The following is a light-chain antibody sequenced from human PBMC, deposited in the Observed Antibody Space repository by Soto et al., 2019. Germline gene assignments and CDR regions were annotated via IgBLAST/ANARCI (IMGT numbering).Light chain of an antibody. J-gene: IGLJ3*02. Sequence: QSVLTQPPSASGSPGQSVTISCTGTSSDVGGYNYVSWYQQHPGKAPKLIIYEVTKRPSGVPDRFSGSKSGNTASLTVSGLQADDEADYYCSSHAGSSNVVFGGGTKVTVL. CDR2: EVT. CDR1: SSDVGGYNY. CDR3: SSHAGSSNVV. V-gene: IGLV2-8*01.